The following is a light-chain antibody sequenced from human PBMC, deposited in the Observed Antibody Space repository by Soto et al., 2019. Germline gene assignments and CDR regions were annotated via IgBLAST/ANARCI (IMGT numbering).Light chain of an antibody. J-gene: IGKJ4*01. CDR3: QQCNTPFT. CDR1: QNIGSR. V-gene: IGKV1-5*01. CDR2: DAS. Sequence: DIQMTQSPSTLSASVGERVAITCRASQNIGSRLAWYQQKPDEAPKLLIYDASSLESGVPLRFGGSGSGTDFTLIISSLQPDDFATYYCQQCNTPFTFGGGTKVEIK.